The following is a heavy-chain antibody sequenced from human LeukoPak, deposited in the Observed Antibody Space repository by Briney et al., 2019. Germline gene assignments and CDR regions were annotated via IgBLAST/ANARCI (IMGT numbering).Heavy chain of an antibody. CDR1: GYTFTSYD. D-gene: IGHD3-3*01. CDR2: MNPNSGNT. Sequence: ASVKVSCKASGYTFTSYDINWVRQATGQGLEWMGWMNPNSGNTGYAQKFQGRVTITRNTSISTAYMELSSLRSEDTAVYYCARGGYYDFWSGYPFDYWGQGTLVTVSS. V-gene: IGHV1-8*03. CDR3: ARGGYYDFWSGYPFDY. J-gene: IGHJ4*02.